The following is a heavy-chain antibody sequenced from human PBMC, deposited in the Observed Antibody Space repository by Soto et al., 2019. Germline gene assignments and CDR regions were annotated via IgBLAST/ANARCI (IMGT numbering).Heavy chain of an antibody. Sequence: QLQLQESGPGLVKPSETLSLTCTVSGGSISSSHYYWGWIRQPPGKGLEWIGSIYYIGRTYSNPSLKSRVTIAVDTSKNQFALKLSSVTAADTAVSDCARLCILTGYPSWFDPWGQGTLVTVS. V-gene: IGHV4-39*01. D-gene: IGHD3-9*01. CDR3: ARLCILTGYPSWFDP. J-gene: IGHJ5*02. CDR1: GGSISSSHYY. CDR2: IYYIGRT.